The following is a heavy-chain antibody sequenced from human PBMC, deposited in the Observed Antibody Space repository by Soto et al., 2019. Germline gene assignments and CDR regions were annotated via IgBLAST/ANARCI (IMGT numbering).Heavy chain of an antibody. CDR3: ARHLGLTDTRGFDS. D-gene: IGHD2-21*02. CDR1: GVSVNTNW. CDR2: SDHSGAT. V-gene: IGHV4-4*02. Sequence: QVQLQESGPGLVKPSGTLSLTFDVSGVSVNTNWWSWVRQPPGQGLEWIGESDHSGATNYNPSLKNRVTSFVDNSNNQFSLHLNSTTAADTAVYFCARHLGLTDTRGFDSWGRGILVTVSS. J-gene: IGHJ4*02.